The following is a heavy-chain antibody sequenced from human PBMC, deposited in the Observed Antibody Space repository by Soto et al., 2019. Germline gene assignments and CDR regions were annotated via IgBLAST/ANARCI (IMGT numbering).Heavy chain of an antibody. J-gene: IGHJ5*02. V-gene: IGHV3-30*18. CDR1: GFTFSSYG. D-gene: IGHD6-13*01. CDR3: AKDSYSSSSDKTDP. Sequence: GGSLRLSCAASGFTFSSYGMHWVRQAPGKGLEWVAVISYDGSNKYYADSVKGRFTISRDNSKNTLYLQMNSLRAEDTAVYYCAKDSYSSSSDKTDPWGQGTLVTVSS. CDR2: ISYDGSNK.